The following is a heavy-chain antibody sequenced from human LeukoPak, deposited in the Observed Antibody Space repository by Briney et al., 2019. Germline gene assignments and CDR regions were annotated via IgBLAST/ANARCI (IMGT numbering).Heavy chain of an antibody. Sequence: PSQTLSLTCAVSGGSISSGGYSWSWIRQPPGKGLEWTGYIYHSGSTYYNPSLKSRVTISVDRSKNQFSLKLSSVTAADTAVYYCARHFDGGQWLVPYDYWGQGTLVTVSS. V-gene: IGHV4-30-2*01. D-gene: IGHD6-19*01. CDR2: IYHSGST. CDR3: ARHFDGGQWLVPYDY. CDR1: GGSISSGGYS. J-gene: IGHJ4*02.